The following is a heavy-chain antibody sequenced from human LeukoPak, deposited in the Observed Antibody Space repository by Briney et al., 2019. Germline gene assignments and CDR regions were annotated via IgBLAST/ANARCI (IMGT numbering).Heavy chain of an antibody. D-gene: IGHD3-10*01. CDR2: ISGDGSRT. CDR3: GKGSGRLFEY. V-gene: IGHV3-43*02. J-gene: IGHJ4*02. CDR1: GFTFDEYG. Sequence: PGGSLRLSCAASGFTFDEYGMRWVRQAPGKGLEWVCLISGDGSRTPCADSVKGRFTISRDNTKNSLYLQMNNLRTEDTALYYCGKGSGRLFEYWGQGTQVTVSS.